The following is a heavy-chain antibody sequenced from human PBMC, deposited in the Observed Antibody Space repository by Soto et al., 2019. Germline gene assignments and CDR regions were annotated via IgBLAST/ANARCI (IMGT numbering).Heavy chain of an antibody. D-gene: IGHD3-22*01. J-gene: IGHJ4*02. CDR2: IHYSGST. CDR1: GGSISSGGYY. Sequence: QVQLQESGPGLVKPSQTLSLTCTVSGGSISSGGYYWSWVRQHPGKGLEWIGYIHYSGSTYYNPSLKCRIIISVDTSKRQLARNLSSVTAADTAVYYCASGMIVVARQPLTYWGQGTLVTVSS. CDR3: ASGMIVVARQPLTY. V-gene: IGHV4-31*03.